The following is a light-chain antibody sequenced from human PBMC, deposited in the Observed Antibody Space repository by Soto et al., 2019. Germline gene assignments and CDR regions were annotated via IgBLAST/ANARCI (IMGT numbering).Light chain of an antibody. CDR1: QSVSSY. J-gene: IGKJ1*01. V-gene: IGKV3-20*01. Sequence: ESVLTQSPGTLSLSPGERATLSCRASQSVSSYLAWYQQKPGQAPRLLIYGASSRATSIPDRFSGSGSGTDFTLTISSLEPEDFAVYYCQQYGRPSRTFGQGNKVEIK. CDR3: QQYGRPSRT. CDR2: GAS.